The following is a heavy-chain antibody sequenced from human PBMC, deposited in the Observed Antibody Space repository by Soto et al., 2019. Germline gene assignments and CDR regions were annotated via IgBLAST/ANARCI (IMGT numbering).Heavy chain of an antibody. J-gene: IGHJ4*02. Sequence: QVQLQESGPGLVKPSGTLSLTCAVSGASISSSYWWSWVRQPPEKGLGWIGEIYHSGSTNYNPSLKSRVTISLDKSKNQFSLKLSSVTAADTAVYYCARGGDYRFDYWGQGSLVTVSS. CDR1: GASISSSYW. CDR2: IYHSGST. CDR3: ARGGDYRFDY. D-gene: IGHD4-17*01. V-gene: IGHV4-4*02.